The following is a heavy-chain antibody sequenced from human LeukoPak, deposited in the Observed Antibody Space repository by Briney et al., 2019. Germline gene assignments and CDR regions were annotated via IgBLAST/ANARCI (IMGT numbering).Heavy chain of an antibody. CDR1: GFTFSSYS. J-gene: IGHJ3*02. CDR2: ISSSSSYI. V-gene: IGHV3-21*01. CDR3: ARDPYCSSTSCYFAFDI. D-gene: IGHD2-2*01. Sequence: GSLRLPCAASGFTFSSYSMNWVRQAPGKGLEWVSSISSSSSYIYYADSVKGRFTSSRDNAKNSLYLQMNSLRAEDTAVYYCARDPYCSSTSCYFAFDIWGQGTMVTVSS.